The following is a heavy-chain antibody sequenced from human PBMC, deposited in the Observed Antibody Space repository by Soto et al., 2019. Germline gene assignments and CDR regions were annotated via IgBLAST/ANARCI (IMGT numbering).Heavy chain of an antibody. D-gene: IGHD2-2*01. V-gene: IGHV1-69*02. CDR1: GGTFSSYT. J-gene: IGHJ3*02. CDR2: IIPILGIA. CDR3: ARSGQGCSSTSCYEDAFDI. Sequence: QVQLVQSGAEVKKPGSSVKVSCKASGGTFSSYTISWVRQAPGQGLEWMGRIIPILGIANYAQKVQGRVTITADKSTSTAYMELSSLRSEDTAVYYCARSGQGCSSTSCYEDAFDIWGQGTMVTVSS.